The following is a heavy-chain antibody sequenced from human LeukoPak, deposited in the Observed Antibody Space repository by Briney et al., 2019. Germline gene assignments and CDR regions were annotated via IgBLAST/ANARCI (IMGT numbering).Heavy chain of an antibody. J-gene: IGHJ4*02. Sequence: PGGSLRLSCAASGFTFSSYAMSWVRQAPGKGLEWVSAISGSGGSTYYADSVKGRFTIPRDNSKNTLYLQMNSLRAEDTAVYYCAKDMNQYSSPYFDYWGQGTLVTVSS. D-gene: IGHD6-19*01. CDR1: GFTFSSYA. V-gene: IGHV3-23*01. CDR2: ISGSGGST. CDR3: AKDMNQYSSPYFDY.